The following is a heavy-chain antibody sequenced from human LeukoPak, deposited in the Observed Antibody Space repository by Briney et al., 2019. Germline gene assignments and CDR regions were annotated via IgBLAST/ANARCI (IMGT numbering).Heavy chain of an antibody. CDR1: GLTFSNYR. J-gene: IGHJ4*02. V-gene: IGHV3-7*01. CDR2: IKQDGSEK. Sequence: GGSLRLSCAASGLTFSNYRMSWVRQAPGKGLEWVASIKQDGSEKDYVDSVKGRFTISRDNAKNSLYLQMNSLRVEDTAVYYCARDNPTWGYWGQGTLVIVSS. CDR3: ARDNPTWGY. D-gene: IGHD3-16*01.